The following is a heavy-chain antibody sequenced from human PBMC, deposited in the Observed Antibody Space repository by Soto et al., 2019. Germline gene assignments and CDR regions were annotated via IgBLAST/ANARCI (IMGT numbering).Heavy chain of an antibody. Sequence: PSETLSLTCAVSGGSISSGGYSWSWIRQPPGKGLEWIGYIYHSGSTYYNPSLKSRVTISVDRSKNQFSLKLSSVTAADTAVYYCARTSTVTTNPYYYGIDVCGQGTTVPVSS. D-gene: IGHD4-17*01. V-gene: IGHV4-30-2*01. J-gene: IGHJ6*02. CDR1: GGSISSGGYS. CDR2: IYHSGST. CDR3: ARTSTVTTNPYYYGIDV.